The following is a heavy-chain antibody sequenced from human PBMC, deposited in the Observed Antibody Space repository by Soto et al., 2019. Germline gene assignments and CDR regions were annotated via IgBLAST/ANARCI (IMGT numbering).Heavy chain of an antibody. CDR2: INHSGST. Sequence: SETLSLTCTVSGGSISDDTYYWGWIRQPPGTGLEWIGEINHSGSTNYNPSLKSRVTISVDTSKNQFSLKLTSVTAADTAVYYCARDKITGLFDYWGQGTLVTVS. CDR1: GGSISDDTYY. V-gene: IGHV4-39*07. J-gene: IGHJ4*02. D-gene: IGHD2-8*02. CDR3: ARDKITGLFDY.